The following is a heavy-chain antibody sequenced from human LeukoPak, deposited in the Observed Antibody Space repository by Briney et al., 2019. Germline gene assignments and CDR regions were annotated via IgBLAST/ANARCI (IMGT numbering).Heavy chain of an antibody. Sequence: GGSLRLSCAASGFTFSNYWMDWVRQAPGKGLVWVSRINSDGSTTRYADSVKGRFTISRDNAKNTLYLQVNSLRAEDTAVYYCARASSGRIFDYWGQGTLVTVSS. CDR2: INSDGSTT. V-gene: IGHV3-74*01. D-gene: IGHD3-22*01. CDR1: GFTFSNYW. CDR3: ARASSGRIFDY. J-gene: IGHJ4*02.